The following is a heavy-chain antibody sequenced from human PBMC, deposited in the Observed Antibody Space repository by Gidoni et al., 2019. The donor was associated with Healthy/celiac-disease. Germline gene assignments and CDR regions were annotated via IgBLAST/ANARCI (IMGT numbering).Heavy chain of an antibody. V-gene: IGHV3-33*01. J-gene: IGHJ5*02. CDR2: IWYDGSNK. D-gene: IGHD3-22*01. CDR1: GFTFSSYG. CDR3: ARDLRRAYYDSEVGDWFDP. Sequence: QGQLVESGGGVVQPGRSLSLPCAASGFTFSSYGMHWVRQAPGKGLEWVAFIWYDGSNKYYADSVKGRFTISRDNSKNTLYLQMNSLSAKDTAVYYCARDLRRAYYDSEVGDWFDPWGQGTLVTVSS.